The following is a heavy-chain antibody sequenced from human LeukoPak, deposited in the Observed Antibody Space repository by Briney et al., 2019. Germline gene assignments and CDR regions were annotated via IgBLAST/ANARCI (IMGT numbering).Heavy chain of an antibody. CDR1: GFAFSSSN. CDR3: ARADYGDYGVDY. D-gene: IGHD4-17*01. CDR2: ITSDAYI. Sequence: GGSLRLSCAASGFAFSSSNLNWFRQAPGKRLKWVSSITSDAYIYYADSLKGRFSISRDNAKNSVYLQMISLRAEDTAVYYCARADYGDYGVDYWGQGTLVTVSS. J-gene: IGHJ4*02. V-gene: IGHV3-21*01.